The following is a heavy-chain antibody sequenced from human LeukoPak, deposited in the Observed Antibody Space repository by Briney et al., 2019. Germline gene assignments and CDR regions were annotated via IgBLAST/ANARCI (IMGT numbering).Heavy chain of an antibody. J-gene: IGHJ5*02. D-gene: IGHD3-9*01. CDR3: ARDYDVLTAYPPTQLFDP. V-gene: IGHV4-59*12. CDR1: GGSISSYY. CDR2: IFYSGST. Sequence: SGTLSLTCTVSGGSISSYYWSWIRQPPGKGLEWIGYIFYSGSTNYNPSLKSRVTISVDTSKNQFSLKLNSVTAADTAVYYCARDYDVLTAYPPTQLFDPWGQGTLVTVSS.